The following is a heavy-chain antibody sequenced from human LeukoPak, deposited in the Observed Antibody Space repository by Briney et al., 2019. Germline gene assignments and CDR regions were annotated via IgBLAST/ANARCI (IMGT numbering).Heavy chain of an antibody. Sequence: ASVKVSCKASGYTFTSYGISWVRQAPGQGLEWMGWISAYNGNTNYAQKLQGRVTMTTDTSTSTAYMELRSLRPDDTAVYYCARAAPPPYSSSPHTGGFDIWGQGTMVTVSS. J-gene: IGHJ3*02. CDR2: ISAYNGNT. CDR3: ARAAPPPYSSSPHTGGFDI. V-gene: IGHV1-18*01. CDR1: GYTFTSYG. D-gene: IGHD6-6*01.